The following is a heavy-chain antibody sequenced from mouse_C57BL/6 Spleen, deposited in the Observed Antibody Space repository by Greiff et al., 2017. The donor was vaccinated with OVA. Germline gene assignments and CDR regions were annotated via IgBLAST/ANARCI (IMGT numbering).Heavy chain of an antibody. J-gene: IGHJ1*03. CDR1: GFTFSSYG. CDR3: ARHDGYYGYFDV. CDR2: ISSGGSYT. D-gene: IGHD2-3*01. V-gene: IGHV5-6*01. Sequence: EVMLVESGGDLVKPGGSLKLSCAASGFTFSSYGMSWVRQTPDKRLAWVATISSGGSYTYYPDSVKGRFTISRDNAKNTLYLQMSSLKSEDTAMYYCARHDGYYGYFDVWGTGTTVTVSS.